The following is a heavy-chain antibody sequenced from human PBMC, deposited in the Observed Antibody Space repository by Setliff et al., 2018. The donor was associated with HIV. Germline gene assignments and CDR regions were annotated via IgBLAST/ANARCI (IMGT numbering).Heavy chain of an antibody. J-gene: IGHJ6*02. D-gene: IGHD3-10*01. CDR2: ISRGGSKA. CDR3: ARERVESSYYYYGMDV. V-gene: IGHV3-11*04. CDR1: GFTFSDSY. Sequence: GGSLRLSCAASGFTFSDSYMSWIRQAPGKGLEWITKISRGGSKAYYADSVRGRFNISRDSAENSLYLEINNVRVEDTAIYFCARERVESSYYYYGMDVWGQGTTVT.